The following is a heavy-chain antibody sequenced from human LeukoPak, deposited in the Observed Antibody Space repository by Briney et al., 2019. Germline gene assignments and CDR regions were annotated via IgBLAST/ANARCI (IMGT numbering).Heavy chain of an antibody. CDR1: GGSFSAYY. CDR3: ARGLEKYDYIWGSYRPVYYFDY. V-gene: IGHV4-34*01. J-gene: IGHJ4*02. D-gene: IGHD3-16*02. Sequence: SETLSLTCVVYGGSFSAYYWSWIRQSPGKGLEWIGEINHSGSTNYNPSLKSRVTISVDTSKNQFSLKLSSVTAADTAVYYCARGLEKYDYIWGSYRPVYYFDYWGQGTLVTVSS. CDR2: INHSGST.